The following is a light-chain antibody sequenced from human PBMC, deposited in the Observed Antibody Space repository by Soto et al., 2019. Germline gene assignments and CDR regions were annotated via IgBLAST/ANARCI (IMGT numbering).Light chain of an antibody. CDR1: SSDVGGYNY. CDR2: EVS. J-gene: IGLJ1*01. Sequence: VLTQLASVPGSPGQSITISCTRTSSDVGGYNYVSWYQQHRGKAPKLMIYEVSNRPSGVSNRFSGTKSGNTASLTISGLQAEDEADYYCRSYTSSSTQVFGTGTKVTVL. V-gene: IGLV2-14*01. CDR3: RSYTSSSTQV.